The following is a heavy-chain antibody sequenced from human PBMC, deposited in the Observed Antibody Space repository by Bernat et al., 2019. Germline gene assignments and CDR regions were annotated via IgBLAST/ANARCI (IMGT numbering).Heavy chain of an antibody. CDR2: IIPIFGTA. Sequence: VQLVESGAEVKKPGSSVKVSCKASGGTFSSYAISWVRQAPGQGLEWMGGIIPIFGTANYAQKFQGRVTITADESTSTAYMELSSLRSEDTAVYYCARAKEEYYCTNGVCYFGDAFDIWGQGTMVTVSS. CDR1: GGTFSSYA. V-gene: IGHV1-69*01. CDR3: ARAKEEYYCTNGVCYFGDAFDI. D-gene: IGHD2-8*01. J-gene: IGHJ3*02.